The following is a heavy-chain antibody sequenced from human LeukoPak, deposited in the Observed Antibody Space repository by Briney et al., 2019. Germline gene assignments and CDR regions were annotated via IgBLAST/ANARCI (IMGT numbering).Heavy chain of an antibody. J-gene: IGHJ5*02. CDR1: GYTFTSYF. CDR3: ARAVGPRGGDWFDP. D-gene: IGHD1-26*01. CDR2: VNPSSGST. Sequence: GASVRLSCKASGYTFTSYFMHWVRQAPGQGLEWMGVVNPSSGSTTYSQKFQGRVTMTRDTSTSTVYMDLSSLRSEDTAAYYCARAVGPRGGDWFDPWGQGTLVTVTS. V-gene: IGHV1-46*01.